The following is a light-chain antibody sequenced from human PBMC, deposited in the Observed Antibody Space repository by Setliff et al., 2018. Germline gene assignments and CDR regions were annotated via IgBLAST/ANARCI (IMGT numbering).Light chain of an antibody. CDR2: DVS. J-gene: IGLJ1*01. CDR3: SSYTSSSTLV. CDR1: SSDVGGYNY. V-gene: IGLV2-14*01. Sequence: QSVLTQPASVSGSPGQSITISCTGTSSDVGGYNYVSWYQQHPGKAPKLMIYDVSKRPSGVSNRFSGSKSGNTASLTISGLQAEDEADYYCSSYTSSSTLVFGTGTKVTGL.